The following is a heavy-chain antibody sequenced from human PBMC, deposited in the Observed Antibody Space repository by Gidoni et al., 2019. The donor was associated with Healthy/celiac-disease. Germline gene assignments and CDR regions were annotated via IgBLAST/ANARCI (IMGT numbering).Heavy chain of an antibody. CDR2: IYYSGST. J-gene: IGHJ5*02. D-gene: IGHD2-2*01. V-gene: IGHV4-31*03. CDR3: AGWGSIVVVPAAIRYNWFDP. CDR1: GGSISSGGYY. Sequence: QVQLQESGPGLVKPSQTLSLTCTVSGGSISSGGYYWSWIRQHPGKGLEWIGYIYYSGSTYYNPSLKSRVTISVDTSKNQFSLKLSSVTAADTAVYYCAGWGSIVVVPAAIRYNWFDPWGQGTLVTVSS.